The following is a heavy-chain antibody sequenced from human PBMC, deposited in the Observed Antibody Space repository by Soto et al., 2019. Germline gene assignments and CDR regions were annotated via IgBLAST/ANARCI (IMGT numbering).Heavy chain of an antibody. D-gene: IGHD6-13*01. Sequence: GGSLILSCRVSGFSFDDYAMHWVRQAPGKGLEWVSGISWKSGVIAYADSVKGRFIISRDNAKNSLYLQMNSLRTEDTASYYYAKDIGSSSWLHNYFYGMDVWGRGTTVTVSS. CDR3: AKDIGSSSWLHNYFYGMDV. J-gene: IGHJ6*02. V-gene: IGHV3-9*01. CDR2: ISWKSGVI. CDR1: GFSFDDYA.